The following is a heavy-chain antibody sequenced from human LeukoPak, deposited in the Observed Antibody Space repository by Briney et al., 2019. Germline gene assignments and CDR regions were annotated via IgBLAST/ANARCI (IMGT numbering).Heavy chain of an antibody. CDR2: INHSGST. V-gene: IGHV4-34*01. CDR3: ARGAPDYYDSSGYYYVRWFDP. D-gene: IGHD3-22*01. Sequence: SETLSLTCAVYGGSFSGYYWSWIRQPPGKGLEWIGEINHSGSTNYNPSLKSRVTRSVDTSKIQFSLKLSSVTAADTAVYYCARGAPDYYDSSGYYYVRWFDPWGQGTLVTVSS. J-gene: IGHJ5*02. CDR1: GGSFSGYY.